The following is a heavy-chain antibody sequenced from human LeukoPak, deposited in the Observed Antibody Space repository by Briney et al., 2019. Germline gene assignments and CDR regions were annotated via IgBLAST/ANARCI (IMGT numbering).Heavy chain of an antibody. CDR3: ARGRGSYGYDNFDY. V-gene: IGHV3-48*03. J-gene: IGHJ4*02. CDR1: GFTFSSYE. D-gene: IGHD5-18*01. CDR2: ISSSGSTI. Sequence: GGSLRLSCAASGFTFSSYEMNWVRQAPGKGLEWVSYISSSGSTIYYADSVKGRFTISRDNAKNSLYLQMNSLRAEDTAVYYCARGRGSYGYDNFDYWGQGTLVTVSS.